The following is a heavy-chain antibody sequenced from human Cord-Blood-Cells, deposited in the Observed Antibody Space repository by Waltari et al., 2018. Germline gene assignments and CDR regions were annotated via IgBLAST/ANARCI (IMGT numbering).Heavy chain of an antibody. Sequence: QVQLVQSGAEVKKPGSSVKVSCKASGGTFSSYAISWVRQAPGQGLEWMGGIIPSFGTANYAQKCQGRVTITADEATSTAYMELSSLRSEDTAVYYCAKNVWSGYYDAVDIWGQGTMVTVSS. V-gene: IGHV1-69*01. CDR3: AKNVWSGYYDAVDI. D-gene: IGHD3-3*01. CDR2: IIPSFGTA. CDR1: GGTFSSYA. J-gene: IGHJ3*02.